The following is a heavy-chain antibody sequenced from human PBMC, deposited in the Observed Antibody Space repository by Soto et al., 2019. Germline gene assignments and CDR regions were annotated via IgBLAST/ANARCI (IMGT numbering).Heavy chain of an antibody. CDR2: ISYDVSNK. V-gene: IGHV3-30*18. Sequence: GGSLRLSCAASGFTFSSYGMHWVRQAPGKGLEWVAVISYDVSNKYYADSVKGRFTISRDNSKNTLYLQMNSLRAEDTAVYYCAKPGYCRSTSCEFPRGRFYYWGQGTVGSVSS. J-gene: IGHJ4*02. CDR3: AKPGYCRSTSCEFPRGRFYY. CDR1: GFTFSSYG. D-gene: IGHD2-2*01.